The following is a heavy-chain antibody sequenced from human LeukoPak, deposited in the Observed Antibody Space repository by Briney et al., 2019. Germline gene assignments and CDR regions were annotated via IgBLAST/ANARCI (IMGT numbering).Heavy chain of an antibody. D-gene: IGHD6-19*01. CDR3: ARAETYSSGWYLH. CDR1: GYTFTGYY. V-gene: IGHV1-2*04. Sequence: GASVKVSCKASGYTFTGYYMHWVRQAPGQGLEWMGWINPNSGGTNYAQKFQGWVTMTRDTSISTAYMELSRLRSDDTAVYYCARAETYSSGWYLHWGQGTLVTVSS. J-gene: IGHJ4*02. CDR2: INPNSGGT.